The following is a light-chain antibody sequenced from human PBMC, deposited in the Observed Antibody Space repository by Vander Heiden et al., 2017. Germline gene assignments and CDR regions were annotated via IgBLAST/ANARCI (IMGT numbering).Light chain of an antibody. V-gene: IGKV3D-20*01. CDR2: DAS. Sequence: IGLTQSPATLSLSSGERASLSCGASQNVRNSYLAWYQQRPSLAPRLLIYDASSRATGIADRFSGSGSGTDFTLTISRLEPEDFAVYYCQQDGSSPRTFGGGTKVEIK. J-gene: IGKJ4*01. CDR3: QQDGSSPRT. CDR1: QNVRNSY.